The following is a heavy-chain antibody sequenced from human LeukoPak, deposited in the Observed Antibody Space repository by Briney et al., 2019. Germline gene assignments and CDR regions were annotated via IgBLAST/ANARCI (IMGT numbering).Heavy chain of an antibody. CDR3: ARGPLGLIRLRENAFDI. CDR1: GFTFSSYA. CDR2: ISSNGGTT. V-gene: IGHV3-64*01. Sequence: GGSLRLSCAASGFTFSSYAMHWVRQAPGKGLEYVSAISSNGGTTYYANSVRGRFTISRDNSKNTLYLQMGRLRAEDMAVYYCARGPLGLIRLRENAFDIWGQGTVVTVSS. J-gene: IGHJ3*02. D-gene: IGHD3-10*01.